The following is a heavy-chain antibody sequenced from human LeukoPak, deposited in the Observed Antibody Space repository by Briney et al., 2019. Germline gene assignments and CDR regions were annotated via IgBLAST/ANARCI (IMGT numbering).Heavy chain of an antibody. CDR2: IYHTGSP. J-gene: IGHJ4*02. D-gene: IGHD3-3*01. Sequence: PSQTLSLTCTVSGGSISSGGYYWSWIRHHPGKGLEWIGYIYHTGSPYYNPSLKSRVTLSVDTSKNQFSLKLSSVTAADTAVYYCARDSKRYYDFWSGSKRTSGEFDYWGQGTLVTVSS. CDR1: GGSISSGGYY. V-gene: IGHV4-31*03. CDR3: ARDSKRYYDFWSGSKRTSGEFDY.